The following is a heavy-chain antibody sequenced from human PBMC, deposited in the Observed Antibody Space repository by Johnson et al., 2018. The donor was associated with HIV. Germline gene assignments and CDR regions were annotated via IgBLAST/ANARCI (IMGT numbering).Heavy chain of an antibody. CDR1: GFTFNSYA. D-gene: IGHD4-23*01. Sequence: QVQLVESGGGVVQPGRSLRLSCAASGFTFNSYALHWVRQAPGKGLEWVAIISYDASNKYYADSVKGRFTISRDNSKNTVFLQMDSLRGEDTADYYCARDPGNGGRPFDAFDIWGQGTMVTVSS. CDR2: ISYDASNK. CDR3: ARDPGNGGRPFDAFDI. J-gene: IGHJ3*02. V-gene: IGHV3-30*04.